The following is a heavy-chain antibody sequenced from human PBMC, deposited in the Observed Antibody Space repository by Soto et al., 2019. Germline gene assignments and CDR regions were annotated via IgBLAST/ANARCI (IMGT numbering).Heavy chain of an antibody. D-gene: IGHD4-17*01. CDR2: ISYDGTNR. Sequence: QVQLVESGGGVVQPGRSLRLSCAASGLAFSGYAMHWVRQAPGKGLEWVAVISYDGTNRYYADSVRGRFAISRDNSKNTLFLQMNRLRVEDTGVYYGARDRLRTVTAEPAYWGQGTLVTVSS. J-gene: IGHJ4*02. CDR3: ARDRLRTVTAEPAY. V-gene: IGHV3-30*09. CDR1: GLAFSGYA.